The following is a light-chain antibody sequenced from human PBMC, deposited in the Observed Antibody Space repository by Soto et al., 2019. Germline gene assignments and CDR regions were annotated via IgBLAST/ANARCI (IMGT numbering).Light chain of an antibody. CDR3: SSYTSTSTLYV. CDR2: EVS. V-gene: IGLV2-14*01. Sequence: QSVLTQPASVSGSPGQSITISCTGTNSDVGGYNYVSWYQQHPGKAPELMIYEVSHRPSGVSNRFSGSKSDNTASLTISGLQAEDEADYYCSSYTSTSTLYVLGNGTKVTV. J-gene: IGLJ1*01. CDR1: NSDVGGYNY.